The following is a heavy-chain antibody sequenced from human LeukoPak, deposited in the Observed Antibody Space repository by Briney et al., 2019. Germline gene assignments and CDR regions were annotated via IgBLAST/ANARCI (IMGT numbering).Heavy chain of an antibody. V-gene: IGHV4-34*01. Sequence: SETLSLTCTVSGGSMSRGDYYWSWIRRPPGKGLEWIGEINHSGSTNYNPSLKSRVTISVDTSKNQFSLKLSSVTAADTAVYYCARGRGYNAFDIWGQGTMVTVSS. D-gene: IGHD5-18*01. J-gene: IGHJ3*02. CDR1: GGSMSRGDYY. CDR3: ARGRGYNAFDI. CDR2: INHSGST.